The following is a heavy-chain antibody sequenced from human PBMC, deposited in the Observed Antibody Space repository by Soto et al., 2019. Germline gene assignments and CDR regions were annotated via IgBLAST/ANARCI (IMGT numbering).Heavy chain of an antibody. V-gene: IGHV3-74*01. CDR1: GFTFSYYW. Sequence: EVPLLESGGGLVQPGESLRLSCAASGFTFSYYWMHWVRQAPGMGLVWVSRIHSDGSSTTYADSVKGRFTISRDNDRYTLYLQMNSLRAEDTAVYYCARGDRGAFDLWGQGTVVTVSS. D-gene: IGHD1-26*01. CDR3: ARGDRGAFDL. CDR2: IHSDGSST. J-gene: IGHJ3*01.